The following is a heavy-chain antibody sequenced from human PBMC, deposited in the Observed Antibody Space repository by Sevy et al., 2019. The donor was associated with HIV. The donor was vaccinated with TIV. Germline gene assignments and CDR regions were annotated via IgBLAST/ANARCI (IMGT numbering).Heavy chain of an antibody. CDR3: ASARYYAILTGQKYYYYMDV. Sequence: GGSLRLSCAASGFTFTDYYMSWVRQAPGKGLEWVANIDQDGGEKCYVDSVKGRFTISRDNARNSLFLQMNSLRAEDTAVYYCASARYYAILTGQKYYYYMDVWGKGTTVTVSS. D-gene: IGHD3-9*01. J-gene: IGHJ6*03. CDR2: IDQDGGEK. V-gene: IGHV3-7*01. CDR1: GFTFTDYY.